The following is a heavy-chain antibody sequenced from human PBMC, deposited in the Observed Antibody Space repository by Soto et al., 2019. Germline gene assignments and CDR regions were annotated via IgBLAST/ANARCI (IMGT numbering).Heavy chain of an antibody. Sequence: SVKVSCKASGGTFSSYTISWVRQAPGQGLEWMGGIIPIFGTANYAQKFQGRVTITADESTSTAYMELSSLRSEDTAVYYCARGGIAVAGPDFDYWGQGTLVTVSS. D-gene: IGHD6-19*01. CDR2: IIPIFGTA. V-gene: IGHV1-69*13. CDR1: GGTFSSYT. J-gene: IGHJ4*02. CDR3: ARGGIAVAGPDFDY.